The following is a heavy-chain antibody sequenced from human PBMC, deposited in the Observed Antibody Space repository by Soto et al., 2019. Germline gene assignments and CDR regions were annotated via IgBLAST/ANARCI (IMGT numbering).Heavy chain of an antibody. Sequence: GGSLRLSCTASGFTFSEYSMSWVRQAPGKGLEWVSSITHSGTYVYYADSVKGRFTISRDSASNSLFLQMTSLRAEDAAVYHCARARGNDWYSDYWGQGTLVTSPQ. CDR3: ARARGNDWYSDY. CDR1: GFTFSEYS. V-gene: IGHV3-21*01. D-gene: IGHD5-12*01. CDR2: ITHSGTYV. J-gene: IGHJ4*02.